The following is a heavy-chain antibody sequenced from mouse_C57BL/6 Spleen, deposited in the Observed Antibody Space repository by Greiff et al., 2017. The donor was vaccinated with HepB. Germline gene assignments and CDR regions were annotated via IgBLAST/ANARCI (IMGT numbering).Heavy chain of an antibody. D-gene: IGHD3-2*02. V-gene: IGHV1-59*01. CDR1: GYTFTSYW. Sequence: QVQLQQPGAELVRPGTSVKLSCKASGYTFTSYWMHWVKQRPGQGLEWIGVIDPSDSYTNYNQKFKGKATLTVDTSSSTAYMQISSLTSEDSAVYYCAIKGVADSSGYVDYWGQGTTLTVSS. CDR2: IDPSDSYT. CDR3: AIKGVADSSGYVDY. J-gene: IGHJ2*01.